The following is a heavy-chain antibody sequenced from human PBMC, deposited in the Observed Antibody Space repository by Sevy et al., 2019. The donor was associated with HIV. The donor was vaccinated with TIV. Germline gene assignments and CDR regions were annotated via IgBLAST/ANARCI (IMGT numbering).Heavy chain of an antibody. CDR2: ISAYSGDT. CDR1: GYTFKTYG. Sequence: ASVKVSCKTFGYTFKTYGISWVRQAPGQGLEWMGWISAYSGDTNFAQKFQGRVTMTTDTSTSTAYMELSSLRSDDTAVYFCARDKHQGVVIIPGSMWGGVDYWGQGTVVTVSS. D-gene: IGHD2-2*01. V-gene: IGHV1-18*01. J-gene: IGHJ4*02. CDR3: ARDKHQGVVIIPGSMWGGVDY.